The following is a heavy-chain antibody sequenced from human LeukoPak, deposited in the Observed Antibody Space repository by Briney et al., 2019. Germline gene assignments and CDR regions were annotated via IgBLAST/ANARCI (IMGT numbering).Heavy chain of an antibody. V-gene: IGHV4-59*01. CDR1: GGSISSYY. Sequence: SETLSLTCTVSGGSISSYYWSWIRQPPGKGLEWIGYIYYSGSTNYNPSLKSRVSISVDTSKNQFSLKLSSVTAADTAVYYCAREAGIDSNYVRWGQGTLVTVSS. CDR2: IYYSGST. CDR3: AREAGIDSNYVR. J-gene: IGHJ4*02. D-gene: IGHD4-11*01.